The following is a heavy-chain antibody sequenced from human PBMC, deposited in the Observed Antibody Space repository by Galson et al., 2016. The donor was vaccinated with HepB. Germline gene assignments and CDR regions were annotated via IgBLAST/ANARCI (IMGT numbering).Heavy chain of an antibody. Sequence: SLRLSCAASGFTFDAFAMHWVRQAPGKGLEWVSGISWNSGTIGYADSVKGRFTIPRDNAKNSLYLQMNSLRPEDTALYYCAKAGTYSSSKGWFDPWGQGTLVTVSS. J-gene: IGHJ5*02. CDR3: AKAGTYSSSKGWFDP. V-gene: IGHV3-9*01. CDR2: ISWNSGTI. D-gene: IGHD6-13*01. CDR1: GFTFDAFA.